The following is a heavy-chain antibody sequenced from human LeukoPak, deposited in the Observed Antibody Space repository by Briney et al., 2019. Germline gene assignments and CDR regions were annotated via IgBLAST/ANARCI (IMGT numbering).Heavy chain of an antibody. V-gene: IGHV3-23*01. CDR2: ISGSGGST. Sequence: TGGSLRLSCAASGFTFSSYAMSWVRQAPGKGLEWVSAISGSGGSTYYADSVKGRFTISRDNSKNTLYLQMNSLRAEDTAVYYCAKDLWGGAAAGKGAPTDYWGQGTLVTVSS. CDR1: GFTFSSYA. CDR3: AKDLWGGAAAGKGAPTDY. J-gene: IGHJ4*02. D-gene: IGHD6-13*01.